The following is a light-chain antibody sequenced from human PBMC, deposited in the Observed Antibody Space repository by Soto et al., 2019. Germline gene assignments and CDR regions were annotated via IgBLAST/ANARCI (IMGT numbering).Light chain of an antibody. Sequence: QSVLTQPPSVSGAPGQRVTISCTGSSSNIGAGYDVHWYQQLPGTAPKLLIYGNSNRPSGVPDRFSGSKSGTSASLAITGLQAEDEADYYCQSYDGSLSASEVVFGGGTKLTVL. CDR3: QSYDGSLSASEVV. CDR1: SSNIGAGYD. CDR2: GNS. J-gene: IGLJ2*01. V-gene: IGLV1-40*01.